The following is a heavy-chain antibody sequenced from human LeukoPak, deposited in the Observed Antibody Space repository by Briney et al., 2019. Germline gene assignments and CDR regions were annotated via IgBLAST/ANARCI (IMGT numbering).Heavy chain of an antibody. Sequence: SETLSLTCTVSGGSISSGSYYWSWIRQPAGKGLEWIGRIYTSGSTNYNPSLKSRVTISVDTSKNQFSLKLSSVTAADTAVYYCARGTSSWGSGAFDIWGQGTMVTVSS. V-gene: IGHV4-61*02. D-gene: IGHD7-27*01. CDR3: ARGTSSWGSGAFDI. J-gene: IGHJ3*02. CDR2: IYTSGST. CDR1: GGSISSGSYY.